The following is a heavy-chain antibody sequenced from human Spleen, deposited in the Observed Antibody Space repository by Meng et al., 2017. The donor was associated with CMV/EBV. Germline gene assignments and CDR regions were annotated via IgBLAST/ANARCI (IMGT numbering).Heavy chain of an antibody. J-gene: IGHJ3*02. Sequence: ASVKVSCKASGYTFTTYYLHWVRQAPGQGPEWMGWINPHSGVTNYAQNFQGRVTMTRDTSVSTAYMELSRLTSDDAAVYYCASIHRTLNAFDIWGQGTMVTVSS. CDR1: GYTFTTYY. CDR3: ASIHRTLNAFDI. CDR2: INPHSGVT. V-gene: IGHV1-2*02.